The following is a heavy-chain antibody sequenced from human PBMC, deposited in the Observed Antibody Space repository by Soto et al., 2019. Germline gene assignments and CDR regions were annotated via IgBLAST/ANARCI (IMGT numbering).Heavy chain of an antibody. CDR3: ARDRSLGGGRGAGMDV. CDR1: GFTCSSYA. CDR2: ISYDGSNK. D-gene: IGHD2-15*01. J-gene: IGHJ6*02. V-gene: IGHV3-30-3*01. Sequence: QVQLVESGGGGVQPGRSLRLSCAASGFTCSSYAMHWVRQAPGKGLEWVAVISYDGSNKYYADSVKGRFTISRDNSKNTLYLQMNSLRAEDTAVYYCARDRSLGGGRGAGMDVWGQGTTVTVSS.